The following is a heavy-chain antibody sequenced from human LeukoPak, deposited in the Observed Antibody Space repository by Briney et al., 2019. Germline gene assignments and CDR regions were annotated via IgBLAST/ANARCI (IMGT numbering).Heavy chain of an antibody. CDR1: GYTXTGYY. CDR2: INPNSGGT. J-gene: IGHJ6*02. D-gene: IGHD1-26*01. Sequence: ASVKVSCKASGYTXTGYYMHWVRQAPGQGLEWMGWINPNSGGTNYAQKFQDRVTMTRDTSISTAYMELSRLRSDDTAVYYCARDDSGNYYYYGMDVWGQGTTVTVPS. CDR3: ARDDSGNYYYYGMDV. V-gene: IGHV1-2*02.